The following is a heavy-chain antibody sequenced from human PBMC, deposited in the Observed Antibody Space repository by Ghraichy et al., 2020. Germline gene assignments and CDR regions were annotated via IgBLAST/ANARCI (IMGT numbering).Heavy chain of an antibody. V-gene: IGHV3-48*02. CDR1: GFILSGYS. J-gene: IGHJ6*02. D-gene: IGHD2-21*01. CDR2: ITSSSRFT. Sequence: GGSLRLSCVGSGFILSGYSMNWVRQAPGKGLEWVSYITSSSRFTSYADSVKGRFTVSRDNAKNSLYLQMTSLRDEDTAVYYCARGSRVVRYYYYDGMDVWGQGTTVTVSS. CDR3: ARGSRVVRYYYYDGMDV.